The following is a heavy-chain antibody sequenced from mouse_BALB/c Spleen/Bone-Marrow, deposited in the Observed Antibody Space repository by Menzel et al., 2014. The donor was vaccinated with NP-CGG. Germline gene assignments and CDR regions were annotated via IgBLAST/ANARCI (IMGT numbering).Heavy chain of an antibody. CDR1: GFTFSSYG. CDR2: INNGGTYT. J-gene: IGHJ3*01. CDR3: ALNWDSAY. Sequence: DAKLVESGGDLVKPGGSLKLSCAASGFTFSSYGMSWVRQTPDKRLEWVATINNGGTYTYYPDSVKGRFTISRDNVKNTLYLQMSSLKSEDTAMYYCALNWDSAYWGQGTLVTVSA. V-gene: IGHV5-6*02. D-gene: IGHD4-1*02.